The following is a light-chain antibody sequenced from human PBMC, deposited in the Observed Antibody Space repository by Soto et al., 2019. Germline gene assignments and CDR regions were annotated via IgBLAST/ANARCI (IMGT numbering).Light chain of an antibody. V-gene: IGKV3-15*01. Sequence: EFVLTQSPGTLSLSPGERATLSCRASQSVSSNLAWYQQKPGQAPRLPIYGASTRATGIPARFSGSGSGTEFTLTISSLQSEDFAVYYCQQRSNWPPITFGQGTRLEIK. J-gene: IGKJ5*01. CDR1: QSVSSN. CDR3: QQRSNWPPIT. CDR2: GAS.